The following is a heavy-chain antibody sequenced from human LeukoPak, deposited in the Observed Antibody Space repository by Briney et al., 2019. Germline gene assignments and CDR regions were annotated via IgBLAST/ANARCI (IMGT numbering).Heavy chain of an antibody. D-gene: IGHD3-22*01. V-gene: IGHV3-30*03. CDR2: ISYDGSNK. CDR3: ARERRSYYDSRDFDY. CDR1: GFTFSNYC. J-gene: IGHJ4*02. Sequence: PGGSLRLSCAASGFTFSNYCMNWVRQAPGKGLEWVAVISYDGSNKYYADSVKGRFTISRDNSKNTLYLQMNSLRAEDTAVYYCARERRSYYDSRDFDYWGQGTLVTVSS.